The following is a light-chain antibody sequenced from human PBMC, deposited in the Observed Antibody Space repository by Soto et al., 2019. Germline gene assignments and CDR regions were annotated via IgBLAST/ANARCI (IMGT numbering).Light chain of an antibody. V-gene: IGKV1-39*01. CDR1: QSMNNY. CDR2: AAS. CDR3: QQSYTSPWT. J-gene: IGKJ1*01. Sequence: DIQMTQSPSSLSASVGDRVTITCRASQSMNNYLSWYQQKSGKAPKLLIYAASSLQSGVPSRFSGSGSGTEFTLTISSLQPEDFATYYCQQSYTSPWTFGQGTKVEI.